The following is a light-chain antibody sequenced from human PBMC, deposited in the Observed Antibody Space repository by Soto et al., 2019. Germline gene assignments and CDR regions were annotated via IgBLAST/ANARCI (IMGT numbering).Light chain of an antibody. J-gene: IGKJ4*01. CDR1: QSISTW. CDR3: QQYNTYPLT. Sequence: DIQMTQPPSTLSASVGDRVTITCRARQSISTWLAWYQQKPGKAPKLLIYKASSLEGEVPSRFGGSGSGTLFNITISSLHPDDFETYYCQQYNTYPLTFGGGTTVHIK. V-gene: IGKV1-5*03. CDR2: KAS.